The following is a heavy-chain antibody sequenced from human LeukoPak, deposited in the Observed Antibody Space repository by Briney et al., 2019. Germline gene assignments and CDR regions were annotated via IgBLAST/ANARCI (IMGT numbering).Heavy chain of an antibody. CDR2: IYYSGST. J-gene: IGHJ4*02. CDR1: GGSVSSGSYY. CDR3: ARDRVRGSSNPYFDY. D-gene: IGHD1-26*01. V-gene: IGHV4-61*01. Sequence: SETLSLTCTVSGGSVSSGSYYWSWIRQSPGKGLEWIGYIYYSGSTNYNPSLKSRVTISIDTSKNQFSLKLSSVTAADTAVYYCARDRVRGSSNPYFDYWGQGTLVTVSS.